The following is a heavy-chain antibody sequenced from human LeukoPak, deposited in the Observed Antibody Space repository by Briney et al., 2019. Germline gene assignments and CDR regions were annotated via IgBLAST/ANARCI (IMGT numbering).Heavy chain of an antibody. J-gene: IGHJ2*01. D-gene: IGHD1-26*01. V-gene: IGHV3-23*01. CDR3: AKDRTVGASYWYFDL. Sequence: GGSLRLSCAASGFTFTDYAMSWVRQAPEKELEWVSTISHNGGGTYYADSVKGRFTISRDSSKNTLFLHMNTLRAEDTAIYYCAKDRTVGASYWYFDLWGRGALVTVSS. CDR1: GFTFTDYA. CDR2: ISHNGGGT.